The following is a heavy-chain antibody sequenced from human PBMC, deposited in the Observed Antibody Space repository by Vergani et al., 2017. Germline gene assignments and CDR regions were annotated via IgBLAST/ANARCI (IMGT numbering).Heavy chain of an antibody. CDR1: GGSISSYY. CDR2: IYTSGRT. V-gene: IGHV4-4*07. J-gene: IGHJ6*03. D-gene: IGHD3-16*02. Sequence: QVQLQESGPGLVKPSETLSLTCTVSGGSISSYYWSWIRQPAGKGLEWIGRIYTSGRTNYNPSLKSRVPMSVDTSKNQFSLQLSSVTAADTAVYYCARDLIEHDYYYYLMDVWSKGTTLTVS. CDR3: ARDLIEHDYYYYLMDV.